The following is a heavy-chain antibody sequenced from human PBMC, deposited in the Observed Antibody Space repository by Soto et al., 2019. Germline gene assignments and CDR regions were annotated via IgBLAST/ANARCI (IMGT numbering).Heavy chain of an antibody. CDR3: ARGQTGGGWGYYFDY. CDR1: GGTFSSYA. Sequence: QVQLVQSGAEVKKPGSSVKVSCKASGGTFSSYAIDWVRQAPGQGLEWMGGIIPIFGTADYAQKFQGRVTITADESTSTAYMELSSLRCEDTAVYFCARGQTGGGWGYYFDYWGQGTLVTVSS. D-gene: IGHD3-16*01. CDR2: IIPIFGTA. J-gene: IGHJ4*02. V-gene: IGHV1-69*12.